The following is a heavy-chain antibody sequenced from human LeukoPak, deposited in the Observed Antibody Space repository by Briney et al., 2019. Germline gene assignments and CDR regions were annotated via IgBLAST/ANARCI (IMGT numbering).Heavy chain of an antibody. V-gene: IGHV3-23*01. D-gene: IGHD1-14*01. CDR1: GFTFSSYA. CDR2: ISGSGGST. CDR3: AKDVKPDGVWDVDH. J-gene: IGHJ4*02. Sequence: GGSLRLSCAASGFTFSSYAMSWVRQAPGKGLERVSAISGSGGSTYYADSVKGRFTISRDDSRNLVFLHMDSLRVEDTALYFCAKDVKPDGVWDVDHWGQGTLVTVSS.